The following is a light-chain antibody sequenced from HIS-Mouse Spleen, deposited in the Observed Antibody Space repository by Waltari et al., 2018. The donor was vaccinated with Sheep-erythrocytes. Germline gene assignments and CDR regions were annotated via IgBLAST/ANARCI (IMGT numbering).Light chain of an antibody. CDR1: KFGDKY. J-gene: IGLJ2*01. CDR3: QAWNSSTAV. V-gene: IGLV3-1*01. Sequence: SYELTQPPSVSVSPGQTASITCSGHKFGDKYAGWYQQKPGHSPVLVIYQDSKRPSEITEPFSASNSGNTATMTLSGTQAMDEADYYCQAWNSSTAVFGGGTKLTVL. CDR2: QDS.